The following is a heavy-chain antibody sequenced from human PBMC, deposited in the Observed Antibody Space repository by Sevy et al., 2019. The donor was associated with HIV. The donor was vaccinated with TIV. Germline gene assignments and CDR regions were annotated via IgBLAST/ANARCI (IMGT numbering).Heavy chain of an antibody. Sequence: GGSLRLSCAASGFTFSSYAMSWVRQAPGKGLEWVSAISGSGGSTYYADSVKGQFTISRDNSKNTLYLQMNSLRAEDTAVYYCAKDHCSGGSCYSDAFDIWGQGTMVTVSS. J-gene: IGHJ3*02. CDR2: ISGSGGST. D-gene: IGHD2-15*01. CDR3: AKDHCSGGSCYSDAFDI. V-gene: IGHV3-23*01. CDR1: GFTFSSYA.